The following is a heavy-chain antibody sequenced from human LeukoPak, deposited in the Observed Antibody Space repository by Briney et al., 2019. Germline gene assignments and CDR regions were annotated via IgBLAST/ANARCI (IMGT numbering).Heavy chain of an antibody. J-gene: IGHJ4*02. V-gene: IGHV3-7*01. CDR3: ARGNYYDRSGYFNF. CDR2: IKQDGSEK. CDR1: GFTFSSYW. D-gene: IGHD3-22*01. Sequence: GGSLRLSCAASGFTFSSYWMSWVRQAPGKGLEWVANIKQDGSEKYYVESVKGRFTISRDNAKNSLYLQMNSLRAEDTAVYYCARGNYYDRSGYFNFWGQGTLVTVSS.